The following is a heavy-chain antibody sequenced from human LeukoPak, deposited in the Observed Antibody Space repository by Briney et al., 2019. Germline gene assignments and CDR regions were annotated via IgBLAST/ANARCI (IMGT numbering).Heavy chain of an antibody. J-gene: IGHJ4*02. CDR2: ISYDGSNK. V-gene: IGHV3-30*04. D-gene: IGHD3-16*02. Sequence: PSGGSLRLSCAASGFTFSSYAMHWVRQAPGKGLEWVAVISYDGSNKYYADSVKGRFTISRDNSKNTLYLQMNSLRAEDTAVYYCAREPTVLSRDYVWGSYRPPDYWGQGTLVTVSS. CDR1: GFTFSSYA. CDR3: AREPTVLSRDYVWGSYRPPDY.